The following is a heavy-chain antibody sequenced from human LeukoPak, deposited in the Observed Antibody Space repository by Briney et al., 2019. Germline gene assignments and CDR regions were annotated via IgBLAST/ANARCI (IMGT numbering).Heavy chain of an antibody. CDR1: GFTFSSYA. CDR3: TRPSSGSYYEEYYFDY. J-gene: IGHJ4*02. D-gene: IGHD1-26*01. V-gene: IGHV3-73*01. CDR2: IRSKANSYAT. Sequence: PGGSLRLSCAASGFTFSSYAMSWVRQASGKGLEWVGRIRSKANSYATAYAASVKGRFTISRDDSKNTAYLQMNSLKTEDTAVYYCTRPSSGSYYEEYYFDYWGQGTLVTVSS.